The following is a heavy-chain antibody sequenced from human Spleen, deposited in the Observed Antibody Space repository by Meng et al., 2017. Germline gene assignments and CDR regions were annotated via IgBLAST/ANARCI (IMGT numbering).Heavy chain of an antibody. CDR2: IGHSGFT. D-gene: IGHD1/OR15-1a*01. J-gene: IGHJ5*02. V-gene: IGHV4-39*01. CDR3: VRSRAWVRTGFDP. CDR1: GASISSSDSY. Sequence: QPQLQESGPGLVKPSETLSLTCSVSGASISSSDSYWGWIRQPPGKGLEWIGSIGHSGFTYYTPSLESRVTVSVDTSRSQFSLELTSVTAADTAVYYCVRSRAWVRTGFDPWGQGTLVTVSS.